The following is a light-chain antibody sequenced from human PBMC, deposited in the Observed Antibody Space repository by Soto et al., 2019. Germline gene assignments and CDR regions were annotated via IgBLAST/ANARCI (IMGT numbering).Light chain of an antibody. V-gene: IGLV2-8*01. Sequence: QSALTQPPSASGSPGQSVTISCTGTSSDVGGYNYVSWYQQHLGKAPHLMIYEVSKRPSGVPDRFAGSKSGTTASLTVSGRQAEDEADYYCSSYAGSNNWNFGTGTKLTVL. J-gene: IGLJ1*01. CDR1: SSDVGGYNY. CDR3: SSYAGSNNWN. CDR2: EVS.